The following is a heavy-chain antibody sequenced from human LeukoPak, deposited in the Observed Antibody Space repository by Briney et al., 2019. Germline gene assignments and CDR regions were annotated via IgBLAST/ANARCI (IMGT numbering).Heavy chain of an antibody. J-gene: IGHJ6*02. CDR1: GLTLSDHH. D-gene: IGHD6-13*01. CDR3: ARVLRIAAAGTIYYYGMDV. CDR2: ISSSSCTI. V-gene: IGHV3-48*04. Sequence: GGSLTLSCAASGLTLSDHHMDWVRQATGKGLEWLSYISSSSCTIYYAQSMKGRFTVSRDNSDNLVYLQMNSLGAEDTAVYYCARVLRIAAAGTIYYYGMDVWAQETTVTVSS.